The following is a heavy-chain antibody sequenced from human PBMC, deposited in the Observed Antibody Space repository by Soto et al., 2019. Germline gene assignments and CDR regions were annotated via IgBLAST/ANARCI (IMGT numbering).Heavy chain of an antibody. J-gene: IGHJ4*02. CDR1: GYGFTTYG. V-gene: IGHV1-18*01. CDR2: ISAHNGNT. Sequence: QVHLEQSGAEVKKPGASVKVSCKGSGYGFTTYGITWVRQAPGQGLEWMAWISAHNGNTNYAQKVQGRVTVTRDTSTSTAYMELRSLRYDDTAVYYCARGRYGDCWGQGALVTVSS. D-gene: IGHD1-1*01. CDR3: ARGRYGDC.